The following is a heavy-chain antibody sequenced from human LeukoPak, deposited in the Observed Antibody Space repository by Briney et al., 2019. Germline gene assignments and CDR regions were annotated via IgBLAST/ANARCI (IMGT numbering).Heavy chain of an antibody. CDR1: GYTFTGYY. CDR2: INPNSGGT. CDR3: ARGGYDFWSATPYYYYYMDV. J-gene: IGHJ6*03. V-gene: IGHV1-2*02. Sequence: ASVKVSCKASGYTFTGYYMHWARQAPGQGLEWMAWINPNSGGTNYAQKFQGRVTMTRDTSISTAYMELSRLRSDDTAVYYCARGGYDFWSATPYYYYYMDVWGKGTTVTVSS. D-gene: IGHD3-3*01.